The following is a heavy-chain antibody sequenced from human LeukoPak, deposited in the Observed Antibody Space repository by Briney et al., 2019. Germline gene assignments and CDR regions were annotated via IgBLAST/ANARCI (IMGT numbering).Heavy chain of an antibody. CDR2: INSGSITI. Sequence: PGGSLRLSCAASGFTFRSYSMSWVRQAPGKGLEWVSYINSGSITIYYADSVKGRFTISRDNAKNSLYLQMNSLRAEDTAVYYCARDLYYYGSGSSHFFDYWDQGTLVTVSS. CDR1: GFTFRSYS. J-gene: IGHJ4*02. V-gene: IGHV3-48*01. D-gene: IGHD3-10*01. CDR3: ARDLYYYGSGSSHFFDY.